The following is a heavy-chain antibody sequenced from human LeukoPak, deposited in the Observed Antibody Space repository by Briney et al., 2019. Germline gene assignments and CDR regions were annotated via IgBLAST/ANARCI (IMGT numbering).Heavy chain of an antibody. CDR3: ARDYYGSGSSDY. Sequence: PGGSLRLSCAASGFTFSSYSMNWVRQAPGKGLEWVSSISSNSSYIYYADSVKGRFTISRDNAKNSLYLQMNSLRAEDTAVYYCARDYYGSGSSDYWGQGTLVTVSS. V-gene: IGHV3-21*01. D-gene: IGHD3-10*01. J-gene: IGHJ4*02. CDR2: ISSNSSYI. CDR1: GFTFSSYS.